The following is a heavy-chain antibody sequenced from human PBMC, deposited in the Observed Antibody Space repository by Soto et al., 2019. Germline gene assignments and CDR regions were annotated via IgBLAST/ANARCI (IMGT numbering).Heavy chain of an antibody. J-gene: IGHJ5*02. CDR2: IYYSGST. Sequence: QLQLQESGPGLVKPSETLSLTCSVSGGSISSSSYFWGWIRQPPGKGLEWIGSIYYSGSTYYNPYLRSSVTVSVDTTKNQFSLKLSSVTAADTAVYYCARHPSDFWFDPWGQGTLVTVSS. CDR3: ARHPSDFWFDP. D-gene: IGHD2-21*02. CDR1: GGSISSSSYF. V-gene: IGHV4-39*01.